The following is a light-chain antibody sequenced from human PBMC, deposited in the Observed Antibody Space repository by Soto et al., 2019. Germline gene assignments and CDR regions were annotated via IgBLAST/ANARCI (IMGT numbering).Light chain of an antibody. CDR2: EDN. V-gene: IGLV6-57*03. CDR1: SGSIASNY. Sequence: NFMLTQPHSVSESTGKTVTIYCTRSSGSIASNYGQWYQQRPGSAPTTVIDEDNQTPSGVPDRFSGSIDSSSNSASLNISGLKTEDEADYYCQSYDSRNVVFGGGTKLTVL. J-gene: IGLJ2*01. CDR3: QSYDSRNVV.